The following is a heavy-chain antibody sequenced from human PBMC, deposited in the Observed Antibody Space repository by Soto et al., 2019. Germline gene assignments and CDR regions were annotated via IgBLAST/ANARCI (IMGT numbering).Heavy chain of an antibody. CDR2: IWYDGSNK. Sequence: GGSLRLSCAASGFTFSSYGMHWVRQAPGKGLEWVAVIWYDGSNKYYADSVKGRFTISRDNSKNTLYLQMNSLRAEDTAVYYCARESNDLYGMDVWGQGTTVTGS. D-gene: IGHD1-1*01. CDR3: ARESNDLYGMDV. J-gene: IGHJ6*02. V-gene: IGHV3-33*01. CDR1: GFTFSSYG.